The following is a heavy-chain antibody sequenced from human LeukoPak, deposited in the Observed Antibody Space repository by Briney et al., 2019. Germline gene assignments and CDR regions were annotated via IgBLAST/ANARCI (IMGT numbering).Heavy chain of an antibody. V-gene: IGHV4-59*01. CDR1: GVSISGSY. CDR2: IYFSDSR. CDR3: ARGHLILGGYYYGMDV. D-gene: IGHD3-16*01. Sequence: SETLSLTCTVSGVSISGSYWSWIRQAPGKGLECVAYIYFSDSRGYNPSLKSRVTISGDTSKNQISLNLSSVTAADTAVYYCARGHLILGGYYYGMDVWGQGTTVTVSS. J-gene: IGHJ6*02.